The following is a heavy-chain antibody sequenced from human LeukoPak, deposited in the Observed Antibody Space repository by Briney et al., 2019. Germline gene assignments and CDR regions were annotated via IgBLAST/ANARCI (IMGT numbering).Heavy chain of an antibody. V-gene: IGHV3-11*04. D-gene: IGHD3-22*01. Sequence: PGGSLRLSCAASGFTFSDYYMSWIRQAPGKGLEWVSYISSSGSTIYYADSVKGRFTISRDNAKSSLYLQMNSLRAEDTAVYYWARGGYYYDSSGYPSNIDYWGQGTLVTVSS. CDR2: ISSSGSTI. J-gene: IGHJ4*02. CDR3: ARGGYYYDSSGYPSNIDY. CDR1: GFTFSDYY.